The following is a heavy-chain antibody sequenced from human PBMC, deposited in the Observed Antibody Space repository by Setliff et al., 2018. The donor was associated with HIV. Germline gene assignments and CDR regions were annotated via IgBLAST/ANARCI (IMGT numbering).Heavy chain of an antibody. V-gene: IGHV4-59*11. CDR2: IYYTGIP. Sequence: SETLSLTCTVSGTSINSHYWSWIRQTPGKGLQWIGLIYYTGIPTYNPSLEGRITMSVDRSKNQFSLRLTSVTAADTAMYYCARVSRLRPFDPWGQGTLVTVPQ. CDR3: ARVSRLRPFDP. CDR1: GTSINSHY. D-gene: IGHD2-15*01. J-gene: IGHJ5*02.